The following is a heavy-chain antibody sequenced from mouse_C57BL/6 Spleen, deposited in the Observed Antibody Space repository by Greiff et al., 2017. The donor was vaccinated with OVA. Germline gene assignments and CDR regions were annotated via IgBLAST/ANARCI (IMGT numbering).Heavy chain of an antibody. CDR2: IRNKANGYTT. Sequence: DVKLVESGGGLVQPGGSLSLSCAASGFTFTDYYMSWVRQPPGKALEWLGFIRNKANGYTTEYSASVKGRFTISRDNSQSILYLPMNALRAEDSATYYCARYSGYEGLWFAYWGQGTLVTVSA. CDR1: GFTFTDYY. V-gene: IGHV7-3*01. J-gene: IGHJ3*01. CDR3: ARYSGYEGLWFAY. D-gene: IGHD2-2*01.